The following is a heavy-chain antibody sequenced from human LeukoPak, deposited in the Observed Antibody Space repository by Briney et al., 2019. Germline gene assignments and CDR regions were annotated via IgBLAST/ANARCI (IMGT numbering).Heavy chain of an antibody. CDR3: ARGLLDWNGRYYFDY. CDR2: ITPNSGGT. CDR1: GYTFTGYY. J-gene: IGHJ4*02. D-gene: IGHD1-1*01. Sequence: EASVKVSCKASGYTFTGYYMHWVRQAPGQGLEWMGWITPNSGGTNYAQKFQGRVTMTRNTSISTAYMELSSLRSEDTAVYYCARGLLDWNGRYYFDYWGQGTLVTVSS. V-gene: IGHV1-2*02.